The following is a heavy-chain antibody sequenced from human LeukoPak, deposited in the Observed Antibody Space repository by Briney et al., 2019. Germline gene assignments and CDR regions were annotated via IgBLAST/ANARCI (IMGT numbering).Heavy chain of an antibody. J-gene: IGHJ3*02. CDR2: IYYTGNT. V-gene: IGHV4-39*07. CDR3: ARDVPTVQLWRTDAFDI. CDR1: GDSITGYY. Sequence: SETLSLTCSVSGDSITGYYWGWIRQPPGKGLEWIGNIYYTGNTYYNSSLKSRVTISLDTSKNQFSLKVISMTAADTAAYYCARDVPTVQLWRTDAFDIWGQGTMVTVSS. D-gene: IGHD5-18*01.